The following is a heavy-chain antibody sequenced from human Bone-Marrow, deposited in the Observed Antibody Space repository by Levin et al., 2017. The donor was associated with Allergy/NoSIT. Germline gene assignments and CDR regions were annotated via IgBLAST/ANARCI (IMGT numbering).Heavy chain of an antibody. D-gene: IGHD4/OR15-4a*01. V-gene: IGHV3-11*06. CDR2: VTSPNNYT. CDR3: AKYHLTTRWFDP. CDR1: GFTLSDSS. J-gene: IGHJ5*02. Sequence: GESLKISCAASGFTLSDSSMIWIRQAPGKGLEWVAYVTSPNNYTNYADSVRGRFTISRDNAKKSLSLQMNSLRAEDTAVYYCAKYHLTTRWFDPWGQGTLVTVSS.